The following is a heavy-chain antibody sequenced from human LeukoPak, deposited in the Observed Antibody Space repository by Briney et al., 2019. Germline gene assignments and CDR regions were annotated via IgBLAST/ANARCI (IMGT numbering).Heavy chain of an antibody. Sequence: SVKVSCKASGGTFSSYAISWVRQAPGQGLEWMGGIIPIFGTANYAQKFQGRVTITTDESTSTAYMELSSLRSEDTAVYYCARGKYCSGGSRYGPKWNYFDYWGQGTLVTVSS. V-gene: IGHV1-69*05. J-gene: IGHJ4*02. CDR3: ARGKYCSGGSRYGPKWNYFDY. D-gene: IGHD2-15*01. CDR2: IIPIFGTA. CDR1: GGTFSSYA.